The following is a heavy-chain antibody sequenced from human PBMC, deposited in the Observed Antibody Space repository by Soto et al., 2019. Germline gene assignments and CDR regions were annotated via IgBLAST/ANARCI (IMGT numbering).Heavy chain of an antibody. CDR3: ARDPRNLGLDP. J-gene: IGHJ5*02. V-gene: IGHV3-74*01. CDR1: GFTFSGYW. D-gene: IGHD4-4*01. CDR2: IDGDGTST. Sequence: EGQLVESGGGSVQPGGSLRLSCAASGFTFSGYWMYWVRQSPGKGLVWVSRIDGDGTSTGYADSVKGRFTISRDNAKNTLYLQMNSLRVEDTAVYYCARDPRNLGLDPWGLGTLVTVSS.